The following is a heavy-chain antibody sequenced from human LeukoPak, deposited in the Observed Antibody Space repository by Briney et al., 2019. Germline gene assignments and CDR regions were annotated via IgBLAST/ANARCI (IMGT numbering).Heavy chain of an antibody. V-gene: IGHV1-2*02. D-gene: IGHD1-26*01. J-gene: IGHJ6*03. CDR1: GYTFTGYY. Sequence: ASVKVSCKASGYTFTGYYVHWVRQAPGQGLEWMGWINPNSGGTNYAQKFQGRVTMTRDTSISTAYMELSRLRSDDTAVYYCAREIFPEYSGSYDYYYYMDVWGKGTTVTISS. CDR3: AREIFPEYSGSYDYYYYMDV. CDR2: INPNSGGT.